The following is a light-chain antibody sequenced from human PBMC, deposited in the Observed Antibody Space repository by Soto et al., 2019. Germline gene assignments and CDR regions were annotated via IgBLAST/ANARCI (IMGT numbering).Light chain of an antibody. V-gene: IGLV2-8*01. CDR3: SSYAGNNNLV. CDR1: SSDVGGYNY. Sequence: QSALTQPPSASGSPGQSVTISCTGTSSDVGGYNYVSWYQQHPGKAPKLMIYEVSKRPSGVPDRFSGSKSGNTASLTVSGLQAEDEGDFYCSSYAGNNNLVFGGGTKLTVL. CDR2: EVS. J-gene: IGLJ2*01.